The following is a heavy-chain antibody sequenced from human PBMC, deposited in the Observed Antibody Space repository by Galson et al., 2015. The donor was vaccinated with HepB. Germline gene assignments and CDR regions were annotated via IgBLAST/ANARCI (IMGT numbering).Heavy chain of an antibody. J-gene: IGHJ4*02. V-gene: IGHV3-11*06. D-gene: IGHD6-13*01. Sequence: SLRLSCAASGFTFSDYYMSWIRQAPGKGLEWVSYISSSSSYTNYADSVKGRFTISRDNAKNSLYLQMNSLRAEDTAVYYCARAYSSSWYIDYWGQGTLVTVSS. CDR1: GFTFSDYY. CDR2: ISSSSSYT. CDR3: ARAYSSSWYIDY.